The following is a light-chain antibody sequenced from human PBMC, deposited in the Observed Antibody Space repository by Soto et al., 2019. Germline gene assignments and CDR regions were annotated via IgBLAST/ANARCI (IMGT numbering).Light chain of an antibody. CDR3: QQYIHYPYI. CDR1: QDIGTN. J-gene: IGKJ5*01. Sequence: DIQMTQSPSSLSVSVGDRVTITCRASQDIGTNLAWFQQKPGKAPKSLIYGASTLQSAVPPRFSGSRSGTDFTLTISSLQTEDFATYYCQQYIHYPYIFGQGTRLEI. V-gene: IGKV1-16*01. CDR2: GAS.